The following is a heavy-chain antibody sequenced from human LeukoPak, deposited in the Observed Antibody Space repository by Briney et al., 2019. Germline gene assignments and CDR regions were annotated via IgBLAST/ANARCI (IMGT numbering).Heavy chain of an antibody. V-gene: IGHV4-59*01. J-gene: IGHJ4*02. D-gene: IGHD1-26*01. Sequence: SETLSLTCTVSGGSISSYYWSWIRQPPGKGLEWIGYIYYSGSTNYNPSLESRVTISVDTSKNQFSLKLNSVTAADTAVYYCARDSGSYHFDYWGQGTLVTVSS. CDR3: ARDSGSYHFDY. CDR2: IYYSGST. CDR1: GGSISSYY.